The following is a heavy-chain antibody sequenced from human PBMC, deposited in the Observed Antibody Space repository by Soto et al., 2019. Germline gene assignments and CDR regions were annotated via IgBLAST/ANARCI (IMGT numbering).Heavy chain of an antibody. CDR2: IHYSGTT. J-gene: IGHJ4*02. V-gene: IGHV4-59*01. D-gene: IGHD3-3*02. Sequence: PSETLSLTCTVSGGSMRNYFWTWIRQPPGKGLEWIGYIHYSGTTSFFPSYNPSLRSRVTISEDTSKNQFSLKLLSVTTADTAVYYCAARHFWSGPWTHTRLDYWGQGTLVTVSS. CDR3: AARHFWSGPWTHTRLDY. CDR1: GGSMRNYF.